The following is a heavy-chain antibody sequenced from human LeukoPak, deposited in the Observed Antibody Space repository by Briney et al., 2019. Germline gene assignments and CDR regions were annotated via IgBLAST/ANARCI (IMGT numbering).Heavy chain of an antibody. Sequence: GASVKVSCKASGGTCSSYAMSWVRQAPGQGLEWMGEVIPIFGTANYAQKFQGSVTITADESTSTVYMELSSLRSEDTAVYYCAQKREWGGDAFDIWGQGTMVTVSS. V-gene: IGHV1-69*13. CDR2: VIPIFGTA. D-gene: IGHD3-10*01. J-gene: IGHJ3*02. CDR1: GGTCSSYA. CDR3: AQKREWGGDAFDI.